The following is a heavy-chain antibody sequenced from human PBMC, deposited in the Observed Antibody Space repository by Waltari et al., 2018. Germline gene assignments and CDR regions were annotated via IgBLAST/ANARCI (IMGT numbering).Heavy chain of an antibody. D-gene: IGHD6-19*01. Sequence: QLQLQESGPGLVKPSETLSLTCTVSGGSIRSSSYYWGWIRQPPGQGLEWIGRIYYSGSTYHNPSPKCRVTISVDTSNNQFSLKLSSVTAADTAVYYCRSSGWYGVWYFDLCGRGTLVPVSS. CDR2: IYYSGST. CDR1: GGSIRSSSYY. V-gene: IGHV4-39*01. J-gene: IGHJ2*01. CDR3: RSSGWYGVWYFDL.